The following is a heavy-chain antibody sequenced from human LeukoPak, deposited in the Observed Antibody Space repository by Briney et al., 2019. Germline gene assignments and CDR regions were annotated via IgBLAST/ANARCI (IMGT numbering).Heavy chain of an antibody. CDR2: IYYSGGT. V-gene: IGHV4-59*08. D-gene: IGHD4-17*01. Sequence: SETLSLTCTVSGGSISSYSWSWFRQPPGKGLEWFGYIYYSGGTNYNPSLKSRVTISVDTSKNQFSLKLSSVTAADTAVYYCARSYDYGDHEEEWFDPWGQGTLVTVSS. J-gene: IGHJ5*02. CDR1: GGSISSYS. CDR3: ARSYDYGDHEEEWFDP.